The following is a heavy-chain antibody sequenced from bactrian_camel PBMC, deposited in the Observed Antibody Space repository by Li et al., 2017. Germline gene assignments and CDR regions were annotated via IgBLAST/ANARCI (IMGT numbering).Heavy chain of an antibody. D-gene: IGHD2*01. Sequence: VQLVESGGGLVQPGGSLRLSCAASGFTFSAYAMTWIRQAPGKGLEWISAINERGNSTFYADAVKGRFTISRDNAKNTLYLQLDSLKTEDTAMYYCVKRDYYSSYTFTYWGQGTQVTVS. CDR1: GFTFSAYA. V-gene: IGHV3S31*01. J-gene: IGHJ4*01. CDR3: VKRDYYSSYTFTY. CDR2: INERGNST.